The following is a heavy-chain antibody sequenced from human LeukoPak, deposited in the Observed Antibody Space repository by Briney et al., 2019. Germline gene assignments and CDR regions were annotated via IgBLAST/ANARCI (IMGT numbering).Heavy chain of an antibody. D-gene: IGHD6-13*01. J-gene: IGHJ3*02. CDR1: GYTLTELS. Sequence: ASVKVSCKVSGYTLTELSMHWVRQAPGKGLEWMGGFDPEDGETIYAQEFQGRVTMTEDTSTDTAYMELSSLRSEDTAVYYCASPAAAGDDAFDIWGQGTMVTVSS. CDR3: ASPAAAGDDAFDI. CDR2: FDPEDGET. V-gene: IGHV1-24*01.